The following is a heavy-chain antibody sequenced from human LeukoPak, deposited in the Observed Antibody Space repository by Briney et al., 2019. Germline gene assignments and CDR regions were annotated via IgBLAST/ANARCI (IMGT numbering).Heavy chain of an antibody. J-gene: IGHJ3*02. CDR2: IDPNSGGT. CDR3: AREAAGGAFDI. V-gene: IGHV1-2*06. Sequence: ASVKVSCKASGYTFTDYAMHWVRQTPGQGLEWMGRIDPNSGGTNYAQKFQGRVTMTRDTSISTAYMELSRLRSDDTAVYYCAREAAGGAFDIWGQGTMVTVSS. D-gene: IGHD6-13*01. CDR1: GYTFTDYA.